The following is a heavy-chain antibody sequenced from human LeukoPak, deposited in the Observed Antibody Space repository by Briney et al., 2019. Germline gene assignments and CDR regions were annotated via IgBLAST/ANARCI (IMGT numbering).Heavy chain of an antibody. D-gene: IGHD6-6*01. CDR2: IYYSGST. CDR3: ARQLLPIAARPVFESDY. J-gene: IGHJ4*02. V-gene: IGHV4-59*08. CDR1: GGSISSYY. Sequence: PSETLSLTCTVSGGSISSYYWSWIRQPPGKGLEWIGYIYYSGSTNYNPSLKSRVTISVDTPKNQFSLKLSSVTAADTAVYYCARQLLPIAARPVFESDYWGQGTLVTVSS.